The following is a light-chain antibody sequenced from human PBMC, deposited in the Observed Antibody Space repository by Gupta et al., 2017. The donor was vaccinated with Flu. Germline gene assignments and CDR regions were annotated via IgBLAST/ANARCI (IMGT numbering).Light chain of an antibody. V-gene: IGLV2-18*02. J-gene: IGLJ1*01. CDR3: SSYTSSYTVV. Sequence: QSALTQPPSVSGSPGQSVTISCTGTSSDVGTYNRVSWYQQSPGTAPNRMIYEVSNRPSGVPDRFSASKSGNNASPPISALQGEDEADDYCSSYTSSYTVVFGTGTKVTVL. CDR2: EVS. CDR1: SSDVGTYNR.